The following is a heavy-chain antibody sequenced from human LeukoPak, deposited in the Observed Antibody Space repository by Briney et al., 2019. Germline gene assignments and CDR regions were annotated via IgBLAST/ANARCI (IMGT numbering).Heavy chain of an antibody. J-gene: IGHJ4*02. Sequence: GGSLRLSCAASGFTFSSYGMHWVRQAPGKGLEWVAVISYDGSNKYYADSVKGRFTISRDNSKNTLYLQMNSLRAEDTAVYYCAKDYGDYSGGVDYWGQGTLVTVSS. CDR1: GFTFSSYG. V-gene: IGHV3-30*18. D-gene: IGHD4-17*01. CDR2: ISYDGSNK. CDR3: AKDYGDYSGGVDY.